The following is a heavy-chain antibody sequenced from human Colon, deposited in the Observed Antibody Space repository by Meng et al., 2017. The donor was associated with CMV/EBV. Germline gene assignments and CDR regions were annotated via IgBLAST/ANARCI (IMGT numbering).Heavy chain of an antibody. CDR2: MSTSSSYI. J-gene: IGHJ4*02. V-gene: IGHV3-21*01. CDR1: GFTFSSYS. Sequence: GESLKISCAASGFTFSSYSMNWVRQAPGKGLEWASSMSTSSSYIYYADSVKGRFTISRDNAKNSLYLQMNSLRAEDTAVYYCARDRKEGSDYWGQGTLVTVSS. CDR3: ARDRKEGSDY.